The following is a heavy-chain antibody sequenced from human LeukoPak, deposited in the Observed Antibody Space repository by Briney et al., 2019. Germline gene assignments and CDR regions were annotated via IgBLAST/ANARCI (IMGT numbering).Heavy chain of an antibody. Sequence: SETLSLTCTASGGSVSSYYWSWIRLPPGKGLEWIGNIYNSGSTSYNPSLKSRVTISVDTSKNQFSLILTSVTAADTAVYYCARGQQWLVFDSWGQGTLVTVSS. V-gene: IGHV4-59*08. J-gene: IGHJ4*02. CDR3: ARGQQWLVFDS. CDR2: IYNSGST. D-gene: IGHD6-19*01. CDR1: GGSVSSYY.